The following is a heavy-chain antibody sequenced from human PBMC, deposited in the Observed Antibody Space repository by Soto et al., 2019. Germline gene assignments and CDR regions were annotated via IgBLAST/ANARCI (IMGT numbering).Heavy chain of an antibody. V-gene: IGHV1-69*01. CDR2: IIPIFGTA. J-gene: IGHJ5*02. D-gene: IGHD3-22*01. CDR1: GGTFSSYA. CDR3: ARAYDSSGYYQGNWFDP. Sequence: QVQLVQSGAEVKKPGSSVKVSCKASGGTFSSYAISWVXXXPGQGLEWMGGIIPIFGTANYAQKFQGRVTITADESTSTAYMELSSLRSEDTAVYYCARAYDSSGYYQGNWFDPWGQGTLVTVSS.